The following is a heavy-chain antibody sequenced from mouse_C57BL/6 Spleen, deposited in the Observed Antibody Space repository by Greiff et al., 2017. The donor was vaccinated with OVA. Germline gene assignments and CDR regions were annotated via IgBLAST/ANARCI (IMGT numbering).Heavy chain of an antibody. Sequence: VQLQQSGPELVKPGASVKISCTASGYSFTSYYIHWVKQRPGQGLEWIGWIYPGSGNTKYNEKFKGKATLTADTSSSTAYMQLSSLTSEDSAVYYCARMGEYLYYFDYWGQGTTLTVSS. D-gene: IGHD5-2*01. CDR2: IYPGSGNT. CDR1: GYSFTSYY. V-gene: IGHV1-66*01. J-gene: IGHJ2*01. CDR3: ARMGEYLYYFDY.